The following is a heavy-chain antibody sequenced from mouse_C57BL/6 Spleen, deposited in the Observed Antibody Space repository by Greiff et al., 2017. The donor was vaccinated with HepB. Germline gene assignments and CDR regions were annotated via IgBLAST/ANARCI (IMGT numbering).Heavy chain of an antibody. CDR2: IHPNSGST. D-gene: IGHD1-1*01. Sequence: VQLQQPGAELVKPGASVKLSCKASGYTFTSYWMHWVKQRPGQGLEWIGMIHPNSGSTNYNEKFKIKATLTVDKSSSTAYMQLSSLTSEDSAVYYCARYVYGSSYAMDYWGQGTSVTVSS. CDR3: ARYVYGSSYAMDY. V-gene: IGHV1-64*01. J-gene: IGHJ4*01. CDR1: GYTFTSYW.